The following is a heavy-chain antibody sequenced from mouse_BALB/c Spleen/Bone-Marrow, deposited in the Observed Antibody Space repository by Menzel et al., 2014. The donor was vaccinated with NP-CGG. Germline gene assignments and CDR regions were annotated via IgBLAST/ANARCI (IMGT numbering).Heavy chain of an antibody. Sequence: EVHLVESGGGLVKPGGSLKLSCAASGFTFSDYDMYWVRQTPEKRLEWVATISDGGSYTYYPDTVKGRFTISRDNAKNNPNLQMSSLMSKDTAMYSCARACDSDRNVWFAYWGQGTLVTVSA. CDR1: GFTFSDYD. V-gene: IGHV5-4*02. J-gene: IGHJ3*01. CDR3: ARACDSDRNVWFAY. D-gene: IGHD2-4*01. CDR2: ISDGGSYT.